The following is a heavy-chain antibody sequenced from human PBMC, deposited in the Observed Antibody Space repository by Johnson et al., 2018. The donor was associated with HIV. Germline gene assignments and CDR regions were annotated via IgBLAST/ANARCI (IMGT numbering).Heavy chain of an antibody. V-gene: IGHV3-NL1*01. Sequence: QVQLVESGGGVVQPGRSLRLSCAASGFTFRSYWMHWVRQAPGKGLEWVPGISWNSGSIGYADSVRGRFTISRDNSKNTLYLQMNSLKTEDTAVYYCARGPKNPGLDAFDIWGQGTVVTVSS. D-gene: IGHD1-14*01. CDR1: GFTFRSYW. CDR3: ARGPKNPGLDAFDI. CDR2: ISWNSGSI. J-gene: IGHJ3*02.